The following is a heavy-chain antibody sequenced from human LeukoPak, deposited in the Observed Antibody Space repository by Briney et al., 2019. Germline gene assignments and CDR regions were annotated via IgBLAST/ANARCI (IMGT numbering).Heavy chain of an antibody. Sequence: SEILSLTCTVSGGSVKSPTSYWSWIRQPPGKGLEWIGNVYYIGTTSYNSSLKSRVSISVDTSKNQFSLEVASVTAEDTAVYYCARNTSSSPWFDPWGQGTLVTVSS. CDR1: GGSVKSPTSY. J-gene: IGHJ5*02. D-gene: IGHD6-6*01. CDR2: VYYIGTT. CDR3: ARNTSSSPWFDP. V-gene: IGHV4-61*01.